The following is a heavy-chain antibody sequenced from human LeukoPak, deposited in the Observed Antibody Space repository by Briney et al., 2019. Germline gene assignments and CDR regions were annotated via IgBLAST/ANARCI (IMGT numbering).Heavy chain of an antibody. CDR1: GGSISSHY. Sequence: PSETLSLTCTVSGGSISSHYWSWIRQPPGKGLEWIGYIYYSGSTNYNPSLKSRVTISVDTSKNQFSLKLSSVTAADTAVYYCARAAVAAIGAFDIWGQGTMVTVSS. CDR2: IYYSGST. J-gene: IGHJ3*02. V-gene: IGHV4-59*11. D-gene: IGHD6-19*01. CDR3: ARAAVAAIGAFDI.